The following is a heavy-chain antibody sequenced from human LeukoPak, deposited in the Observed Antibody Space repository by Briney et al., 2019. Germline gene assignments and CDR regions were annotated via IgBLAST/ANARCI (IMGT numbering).Heavy chain of an antibody. CDR3: ARGGAASFDY. D-gene: IGHD1-26*01. V-gene: IGHV4-59*01. CDR1: GGSISSYY. J-gene: IGHJ4*02. Sequence: SETLSLTCTVSGGSISSYYWSWIRQPPGKGLEWLGYIYYSGSTNYNPSLKRRVTISVDTSKNQFSLKLSSVTAADTAVYYCARGGAASFDYWSQGTLVTVSS. CDR2: IYYSGST.